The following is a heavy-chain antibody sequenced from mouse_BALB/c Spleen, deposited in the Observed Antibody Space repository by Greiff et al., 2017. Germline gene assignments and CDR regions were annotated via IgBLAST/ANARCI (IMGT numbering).Heavy chain of an antibody. V-gene: IGHV14-3*02. CDR1: GFNIKDTY. CDR3: ARSDYDYDGDY. Sequence: DVKLVESGAELVKPGASVKLSCTASGFNIKDTYMHWVKQRPEQGLEWIGRIDPANGNTKYDPKFQGKATITADTSSNTAYLQLSSLTSEDTAVYYCARSDYDYDGDYWGQGTTLTVSS. CDR2: IDPANGNT. J-gene: IGHJ2*01. D-gene: IGHD2-4*01.